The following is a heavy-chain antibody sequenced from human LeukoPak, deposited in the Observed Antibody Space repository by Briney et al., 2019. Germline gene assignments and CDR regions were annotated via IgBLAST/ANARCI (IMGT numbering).Heavy chain of an antibody. D-gene: IGHD6-6*01. CDR2: IYHSGST. CDR1: GYSISSGYY. V-gene: IGHV4-38-2*01. Sequence: SETLSLTCAVSGYSISSGYYWGWIRPPPGKGLERIGSIYHSGSTYYNPSLKSRVTISVDTSKNQFSLKLSSVTAADTAVYYCARSGIAAPYYYYMDVWGKGTTVTVSS. J-gene: IGHJ6*03. CDR3: ARSGIAAPYYYYMDV.